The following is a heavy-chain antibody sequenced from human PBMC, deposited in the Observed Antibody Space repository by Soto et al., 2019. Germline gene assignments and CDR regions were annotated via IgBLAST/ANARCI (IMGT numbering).Heavy chain of an antibody. Sequence: SGTLSLTCAVYGGSFSGYYWSWIRQPPGKGLEWIGEINHSGSTNYNPSLKSRVTISVDTSKNQFSLKLSSVTAADTAVYYCVRSRVFIAVTSVTNYYYYYGMDVWGQGTTVTVSS. V-gene: IGHV4-34*01. D-gene: IGHD6-19*01. CDR3: VRSRVFIAVTSVTNYYYYYGMDV. CDR2: INHSGST. J-gene: IGHJ6*02. CDR1: GGSFSGYY.